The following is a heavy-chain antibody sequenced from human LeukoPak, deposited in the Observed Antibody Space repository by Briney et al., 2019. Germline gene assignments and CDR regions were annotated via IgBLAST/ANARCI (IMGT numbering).Heavy chain of an antibody. D-gene: IGHD6-13*01. CDR3: ARAAAAGPHYYYGMDV. V-gene: IGHV4-59*01. CDR2: IYYSGST. Sequence: PSQTQSPTCRVSGGSISGYYWSWIRQPPGKGPEWLGYIYYSGSTNYNPSLKSRVTISVDTSKNQFSLKLTSLTAADTAVYYCARAAAAGPHYYYGMDVWGKGTTVTVSS. J-gene: IGHJ6*04. CDR1: GGSISGYY.